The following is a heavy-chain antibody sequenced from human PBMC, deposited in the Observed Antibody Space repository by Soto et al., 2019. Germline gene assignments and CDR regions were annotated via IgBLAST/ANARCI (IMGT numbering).Heavy chain of an antibody. D-gene: IGHD1-20*01. J-gene: IGHJ4*02. Sequence: GASLKISCKGSGYNFATYWIGWVRQMPGKGLEWMGIIYPHDSDTRYSPSFQGQVPISADKSIGTAYLQWSSLKASDTAIYYCARLLDNTLDFWGQGTLVTVSS. CDR3: ARLLDNTLDF. CDR1: GYNFATYW. CDR2: IYPHDSDT. V-gene: IGHV5-51*01.